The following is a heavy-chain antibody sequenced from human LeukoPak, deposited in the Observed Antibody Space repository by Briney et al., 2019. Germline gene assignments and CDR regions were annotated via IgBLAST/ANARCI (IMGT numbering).Heavy chain of an antibody. CDR3: ASTAMVRGYWFDP. CDR1: GYSITSGYY. CDR2: IYQSGST. D-gene: IGHD3-10*01. V-gene: IGHV4-38-2*02. Sequence: SETLSLTCTVSGYSITSGYYWGWIRQPPGKGLEWIGNIYQSGSTNYNPSLKSRVTISVDTSKNQFSLKLSSVTAADTAVYYCASTAMVRGYWFDPWGQGTLVTVSS. J-gene: IGHJ5*02.